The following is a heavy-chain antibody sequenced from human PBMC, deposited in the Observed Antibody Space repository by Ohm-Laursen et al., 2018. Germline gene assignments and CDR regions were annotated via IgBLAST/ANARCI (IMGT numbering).Heavy chain of an antibody. Sequence: SLRLSCAASGFTFSDYYMSWIRQAPGKGLEWVSYISSSGGTIYYADSVKGRFTIPRDNAKNSLYLQMNSLRAEDTAVYYCARDKLGYWYFDLWGRGTLVTVSS. J-gene: IGHJ2*01. V-gene: IGHV3-11*04. D-gene: IGHD7-27*01. CDR2: ISSSGGTI. CDR1: GFTFSDYY. CDR3: ARDKLGYWYFDL.